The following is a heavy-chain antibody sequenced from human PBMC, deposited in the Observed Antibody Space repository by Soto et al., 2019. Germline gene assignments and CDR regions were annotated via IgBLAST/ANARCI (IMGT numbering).Heavy chain of an antibody. D-gene: IGHD1-26*01. Sequence: QVQLQESGPGLVKPSETLSLTCTVSGGSISSYYWSWIRQPPGKGLEWIGYIYYSGSTNYNPSLKSRVTISVDTSKNQFSLKLSSVTAADTAVYYCARGGGGVDYWGKGTLVTVSS. J-gene: IGHJ4*02. CDR3: ARGGGGVDY. V-gene: IGHV4-59*01. CDR1: GGSISSYY. CDR2: IYYSGST.